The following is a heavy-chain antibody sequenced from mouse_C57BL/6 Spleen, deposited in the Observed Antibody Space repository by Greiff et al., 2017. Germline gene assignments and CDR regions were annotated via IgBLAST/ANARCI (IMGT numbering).Heavy chain of an antibody. Sequence: VKLMEPGAELVKPGASVKMSCKASGYTFTSYWITWVKQRPGQGLEWIGDIYPGSGSTNYNEKFKSKATLTVDTSSSTAYMQLSSLTSEDSAVYYCARDDYYFDYWGQGTTLTVSS. CDR2: IYPGSGST. D-gene: IGHD2-4*01. CDR1: GYTFTSYW. V-gene: IGHV1-55*01. J-gene: IGHJ2*01. CDR3: ARDDYYFDY.